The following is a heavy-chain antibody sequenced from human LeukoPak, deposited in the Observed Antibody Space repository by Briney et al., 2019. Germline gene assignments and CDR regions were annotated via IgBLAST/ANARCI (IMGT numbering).Heavy chain of an antibody. CDR2: IYYSGST. Sequence: PSETLSLTCTVSGGSISSSSYYWGWIRQPPGKGLEWIGSIYYSGSTYYNPSLKSRVTISVDTSKNQFSLKLSSVTAADTAVYYCARVLRDGYNYDYWGQGTLVTASS. CDR1: GGSISSSSYY. J-gene: IGHJ4*02. CDR3: ARVLRDGYNYDY. V-gene: IGHV4-39*07. D-gene: IGHD5-24*01.